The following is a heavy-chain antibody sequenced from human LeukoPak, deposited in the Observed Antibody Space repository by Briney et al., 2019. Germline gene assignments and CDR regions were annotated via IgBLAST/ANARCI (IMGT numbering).Heavy chain of an antibody. CDR3: ARDQAAVAGHDAFDI. V-gene: IGHV3-11*01. CDR1: GFTFSDYY. CDR2: ISSSGSII. Sequence: GSLRLSCAASGFTFSDYYMSWIRQAPGKGLEWVSYISSSGSIIYYADSVKGRFTISRDNAKNSLYLQMNSLRAEDTAVYYCARDQAAVAGHDAFDIWGQGTMVTVSS. J-gene: IGHJ3*02. D-gene: IGHD6-19*01.